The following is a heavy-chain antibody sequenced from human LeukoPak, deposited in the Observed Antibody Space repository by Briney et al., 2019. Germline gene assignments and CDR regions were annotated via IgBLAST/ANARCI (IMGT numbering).Heavy chain of an antibody. Sequence: PSQTLSLTCTVSGGSISSGDYYWSWIRQPPGKGLEWIGYIYYSGSTYYNPSLKSRVTISVDTSKNQFSLKLSSVTAADTAVHYCARVTAGVGATTIWGQGTLVTVSS. V-gene: IGHV4-30-4*01. CDR1: GGSISSGDYY. CDR3: ARVTAGVGATTI. CDR2: IYYSGST. J-gene: IGHJ4*02. D-gene: IGHD1-26*01.